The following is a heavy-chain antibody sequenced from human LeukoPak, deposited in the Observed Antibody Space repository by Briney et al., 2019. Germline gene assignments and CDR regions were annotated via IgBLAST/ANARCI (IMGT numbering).Heavy chain of an antibody. Sequence: GGSLRLSCAASGFTFSSYGMHWVRQTPGKGLEWVAVIWYDGNNKYYADSVKGRFTISRDNAKNTLYLQMNSLRAEDTAVYYCARVRGYSYGDAFDIWGQGTMVTVSS. D-gene: IGHD5-18*01. CDR2: IWYDGNNK. CDR1: GFTFSSYG. CDR3: ARVRGYSYGDAFDI. J-gene: IGHJ3*02. V-gene: IGHV3-33*01.